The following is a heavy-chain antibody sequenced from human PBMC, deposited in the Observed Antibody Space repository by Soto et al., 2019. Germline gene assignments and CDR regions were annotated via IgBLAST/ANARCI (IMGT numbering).Heavy chain of an antibody. J-gene: IGHJ4*02. CDR1: GWSFSGYY. Sequence: PSETLSLTCAFYGWSFSGYYWSWIRQPPGKGLEWIGEINHSGSTYYNPSLKSRVTISVDTSKNQFSLKLSSVTAADTAVYYCARHLTSEVELVADPFDYWGQGTLVTVSS. CDR3: ARHLTSEVELVADPFDY. CDR2: INHSGST. V-gene: IGHV4-34*01. D-gene: IGHD5-12*01.